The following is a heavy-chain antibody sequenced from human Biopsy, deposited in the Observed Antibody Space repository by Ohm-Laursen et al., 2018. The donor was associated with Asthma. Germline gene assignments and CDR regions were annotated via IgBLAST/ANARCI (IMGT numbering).Heavy chain of an antibody. D-gene: IGHD6-13*01. CDR3: ARATSTWSQSGPHYFDH. Sequence: PSQTLSLTCTVSPGSINDYHWNWIRQFPGKGLEWIGYVHSTGSTRFNPSLKSRLTISVDTSVDQVSLKLTSVTAADTAVYYCARATSTWSQSGPHYFDHWGQGTLVTVSS. CDR2: VHSTGST. CDR1: PGSINDYH. V-gene: IGHV4-59*01. J-gene: IGHJ4*02.